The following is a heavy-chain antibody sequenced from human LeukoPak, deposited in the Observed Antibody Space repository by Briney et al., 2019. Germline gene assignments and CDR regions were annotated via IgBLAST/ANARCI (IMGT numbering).Heavy chain of an antibody. CDR3: ARDRHEWTSRTNGYNWFDL. CDR2: FYCNGRT. Sequence: SDTLSLTCDVSGGSISSFHWSWIRQPPGKGLEWMLSFYCNGRTNYNPTLKSRVTTSVDTSKNQFSLTLTSVTAADTAFYYSARDRHEWTSRTNGYNWFDLGGPGTLVTVSS. CDR1: GGSISSFH. J-gene: IGHJ5*02. D-gene: IGHD3-3*01. V-gene: IGHV4-59*01.